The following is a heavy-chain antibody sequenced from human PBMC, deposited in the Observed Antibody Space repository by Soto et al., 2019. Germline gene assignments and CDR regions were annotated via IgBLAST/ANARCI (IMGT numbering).Heavy chain of an antibody. CDR2: INSDGSST. CDR1: GFTFSSYW. Sequence: GGSLRLSCAASGFTFSSYWMHWVRQAPGKGLVWVSRINSDGSSTSYADSVKGRFTISRDNAKNTLYLQMNSLRAEDTAVYYCARDHPPTTEGYYYYGMDVWGQGTTVTVSS. D-gene: IGHD1-1*01. V-gene: IGHV3-74*01. CDR3: ARDHPPTTEGYYYYGMDV. J-gene: IGHJ6*02.